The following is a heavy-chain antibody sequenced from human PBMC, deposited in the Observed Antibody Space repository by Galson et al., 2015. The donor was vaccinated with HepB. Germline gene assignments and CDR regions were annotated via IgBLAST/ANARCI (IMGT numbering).Heavy chain of an antibody. D-gene: IGHD6-6*01. V-gene: IGHV3-30*03. J-gene: IGHJ4*02. CDR2: ISFDGSNG. CDR3: VREDYSSSSMDFDL. CDR1: GFMFKTYG. Sequence: SLRLSCAASGFMFKTYGMHWVRQAPGKGLEWVAVISFDGSNGNYGDSVKGRFSISRENSINTLYLQMSSLRAEDTAVYYCVREDYSSSSMDFDLWGQGTLVIVSS.